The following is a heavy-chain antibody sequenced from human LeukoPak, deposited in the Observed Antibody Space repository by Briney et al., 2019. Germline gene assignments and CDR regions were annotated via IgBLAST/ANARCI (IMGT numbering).Heavy chain of an antibody. V-gene: IGHV4-39*07. CDR1: GGSVCSGSYY. Sequence: SETLSLTCTVSGGSVCSGSYYWGCARQPPGRGLEWIGNIYYSGSTSYNPSCKSRATISVDTSTNQFSRKLSSVAAAVPSVYDCARDPQQLVKPTPKYNWFDPWGQGTLVTVSS. J-gene: IGHJ5*02. D-gene: IGHD6-13*01. CDR2: IYYSGST. CDR3: ARDPQQLVKPTPKYNWFDP.